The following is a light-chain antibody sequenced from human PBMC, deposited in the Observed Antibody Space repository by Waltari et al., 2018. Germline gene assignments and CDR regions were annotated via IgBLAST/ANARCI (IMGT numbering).Light chain of an antibody. CDR1: QSVSDN. Sequence: EIGVTQCPATLSVSPGQRVTLPCRTSQSVSDNLAWYQQRPGQAPRLLIYGASTRATNVPARFGGSGSGIQFSLTISGLQSEDFAVYYCQHYNTWPGTFGQGTKVEIK. CDR2: GAS. V-gene: IGKV3-15*01. J-gene: IGKJ1*01. CDR3: QHYNTWPGT.